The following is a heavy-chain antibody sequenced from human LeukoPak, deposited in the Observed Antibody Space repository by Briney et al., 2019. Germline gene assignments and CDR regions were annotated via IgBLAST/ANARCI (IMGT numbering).Heavy chain of an antibody. Sequence: GGSLRLSCAASGFTFSSYSMNWVRQAPGKGLEWVSSISSIATHIYYADSVRGRFTISRDNAKNSLFLQMNSLRAEDTAVYYCATGGSIWGQGTLVTVSS. V-gene: IGHV3-21*01. J-gene: IGHJ4*02. D-gene: IGHD1-26*01. CDR1: GFTFSSYS. CDR3: ATGGSI. CDR2: ISSIATHI.